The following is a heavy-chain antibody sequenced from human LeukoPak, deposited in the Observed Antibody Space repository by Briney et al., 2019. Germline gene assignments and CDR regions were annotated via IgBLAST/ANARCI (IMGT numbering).Heavy chain of an antibody. J-gene: IGHJ4*02. CDR1: GFTFSTYA. D-gene: IGHD6-19*01. CDR3: AKSHSSGWYYFDY. Sequence: PGGSLRLSCAASGFTFSTYAMNWVRQAPGKGLEWVSAIRGSGDSTYYADSVKVRFTISRDNSKNTMYLQMNSLRAEDTAVYYCAKSHSSGWYYFDYWGQGTLVIVSS. V-gene: IGHV3-23*01. CDR2: IRGSGDST.